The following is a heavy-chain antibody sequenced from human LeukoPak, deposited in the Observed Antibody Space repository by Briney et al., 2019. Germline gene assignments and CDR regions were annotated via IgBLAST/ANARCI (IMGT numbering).Heavy chain of an antibody. CDR3: ARERSGWYERWLDY. Sequence: GGSLRLSCVASGFTLSGHWMTWVRQAPGKGPEWVANIKEDGGGKNYVGSVKGRFTISRDNAKNSLYLQMNSLRVEDTAVYYCARERSGWYERWLDYWGQGTLVTVSS. CDR2: IKEDGGGK. V-gene: IGHV3-7*01. D-gene: IGHD6-19*01. CDR1: GFTLSGHW. J-gene: IGHJ4*02.